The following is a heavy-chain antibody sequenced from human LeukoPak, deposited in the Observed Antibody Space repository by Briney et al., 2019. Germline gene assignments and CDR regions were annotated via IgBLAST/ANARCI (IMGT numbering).Heavy chain of an antibody. CDR1: GFTFSSYG. CDR3: AKNAEATRYSSGWYGGWFDP. D-gene: IGHD6-19*01. Sequence: GRSLRLSCAASGFTFSSYGMHWVRQAPGKGLEWVAVISYDGSNKYYADSVKGRFTISRDNSKNTLYLQMNSLRAEDTAVYYCAKNAEATRYSSGWYGGWFDPWGQGTLVTVSS. V-gene: IGHV3-30*18. J-gene: IGHJ5*02. CDR2: ISYDGSNK.